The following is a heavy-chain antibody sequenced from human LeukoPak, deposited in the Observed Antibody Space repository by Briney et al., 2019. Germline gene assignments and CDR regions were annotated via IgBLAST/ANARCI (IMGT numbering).Heavy chain of an antibody. CDR2: FDPEDGET. CDR1: GYTLTELS. Sequence: ASVKVSCKVSGYTLTELSMHWVRQAPGKGLEWMGGFDPEDGETIYAQKFQGRVTMTEDTSTDTAYMELSSLRSEDTAVYYCATATYYYDSSAAFDTWGQGTMVTVSS. J-gene: IGHJ3*02. CDR3: ATATYYYDSSAAFDT. D-gene: IGHD3-22*01. V-gene: IGHV1-24*01.